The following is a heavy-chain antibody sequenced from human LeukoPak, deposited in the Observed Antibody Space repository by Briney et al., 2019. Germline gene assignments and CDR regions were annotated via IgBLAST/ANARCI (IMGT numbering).Heavy chain of an antibody. CDR1: GGSISSGSYY. V-gene: IGHV4-61*02. D-gene: IGHD6-13*01. CDR2: IYTSGST. CDR3: ARDLAGTGWFDP. Sequence: PSQTLSLTCTVSGGSISSGSYYWSWIRQPAGKGLEWIGRIYTSGSTNYNPSLKSRVTISVDTSKNQSSLKLSSVTAADTAVYYCARDLAGTGWFDPWGQGTLVTVSS. J-gene: IGHJ5*02.